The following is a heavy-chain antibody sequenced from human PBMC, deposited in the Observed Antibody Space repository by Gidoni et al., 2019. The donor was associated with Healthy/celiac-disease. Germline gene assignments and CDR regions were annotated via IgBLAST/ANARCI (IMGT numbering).Heavy chain of an antibody. CDR2: IIRIFGIA. V-gene: IGHV1-69*04. D-gene: IGHD6-13*01. Sequence: QVQLWQSWAQVKKPGSSVKVSCKACGGTFSSYAISWVRQAPGQGLEWMGRIIRIFGIANYAQKFQGRVTITADKSTSTAYMELSSLRSEDTAVYYCARDSQSSSAVGYWGQGTLVTVSS. CDR3: ARDSQSSSAVGY. CDR1: GGTFSSYA. J-gene: IGHJ4*02.